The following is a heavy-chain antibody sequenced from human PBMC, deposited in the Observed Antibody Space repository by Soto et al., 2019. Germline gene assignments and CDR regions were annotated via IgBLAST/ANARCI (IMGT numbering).Heavy chain of an antibody. CDR3: ARAWSIVAVDY. CDR2: IKQGGSEK. V-gene: IGHV3-7*01. J-gene: IGHJ4*02. D-gene: IGHD5-12*01. CDR1: GFTFSSYW. Sequence: GGSLRLSCAASGFTFSSYWMSWVRQAPGKGLEWVANIKQGGSEKYYVDSVKGRFTISRDNAKNSLCLQMNSLRAEDTAVYYCARAWSIVAVDYWGQGTLVTVSS.